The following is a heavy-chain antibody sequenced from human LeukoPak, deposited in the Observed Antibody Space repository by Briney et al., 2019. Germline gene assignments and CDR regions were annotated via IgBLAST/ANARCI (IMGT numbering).Heavy chain of an antibody. CDR2: MNPNSGNT. Sequence: ASVKVSCKASGYTFTSYDINWVRQATGQGLEWMGRMNPNSGNTGYAQKFQGRVTMTRNTSISTAYMELSSLRSEDTAVYYCAREGGDYVYYYYYMDVWGKGTTVTVSS. V-gene: IGHV1-8*01. D-gene: IGHD4-17*01. J-gene: IGHJ6*03. CDR1: GYTFTSYD. CDR3: AREGGDYVYYYYYMDV.